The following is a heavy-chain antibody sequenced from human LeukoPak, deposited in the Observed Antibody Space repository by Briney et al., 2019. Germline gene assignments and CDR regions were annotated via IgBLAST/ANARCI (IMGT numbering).Heavy chain of an antibody. CDR1: GYSFTRYF. D-gene: IGHD3-10*01. Sequence: ASVKVSCKASGYSFTRYFIHWVRQAPGQGLEWMGIIIPSDGSTSYAQKFQGRVTMTRDTSTSTVYMELSSLRSEDTAEYYCARGKVVTMVRGVIITYFDYWGQGTLVTVSS. V-gene: IGHV1-46*01. J-gene: IGHJ4*02. CDR3: ARGKVVTMVRGVIITYFDY. CDR2: IIPSDGST.